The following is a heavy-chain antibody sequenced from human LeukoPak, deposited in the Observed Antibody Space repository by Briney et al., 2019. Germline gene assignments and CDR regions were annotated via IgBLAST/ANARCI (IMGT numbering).Heavy chain of an antibody. CDR3: ARDRGSSWYGYNWFDP. D-gene: IGHD6-13*01. CDR2: IWYDGSNK. Sequence: GGSLRLSCAASGFTFSSYGMHWVRQAPGKGLEWVAVIWYDGSNKYYADSVKGRFTISRDNSKNTLYLQMNSLRAEDTAVYYCARDRGSSWYGYNWFDPWGQGILVTVSS. CDR1: GFTFSSYG. V-gene: IGHV3-33*01. J-gene: IGHJ5*02.